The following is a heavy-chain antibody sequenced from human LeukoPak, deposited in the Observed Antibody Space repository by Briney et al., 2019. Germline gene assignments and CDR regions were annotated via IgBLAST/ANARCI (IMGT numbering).Heavy chain of an antibody. Sequence: GASVKVSCKASGYTFTSYYMHWVRQAPGQGLEWMGIINPSGGSTSYAQKFQGRVTMTRDMSTSTVYMELSSLRSEDTAVYYCASKGTYGTAFDIWGQGTMVTVSS. CDR2: INPSGGST. J-gene: IGHJ3*02. V-gene: IGHV1-46*01. D-gene: IGHD3-10*01. CDR1: GYTFTSYY. CDR3: ASKGTYGTAFDI.